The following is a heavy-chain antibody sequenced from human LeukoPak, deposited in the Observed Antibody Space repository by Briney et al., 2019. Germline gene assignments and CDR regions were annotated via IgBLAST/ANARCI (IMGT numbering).Heavy chain of an antibody. CDR1: GFTFSSYS. V-gene: IGHV3-21*01. CDR3: ARDVEGFGELISPHYFDY. J-gene: IGHJ4*02. D-gene: IGHD3-10*01. CDR2: ISSSSSYI. Sequence: PGGSLRLSCAASGFTFSSYSMKWVRQATGKGLEWVSSISSSSSYIYYADSVKCRFTISRDNAKNSLYLQMNSLRAEDTAVYYCARDVEGFGELISPHYFDYWGQGTLVTVSS.